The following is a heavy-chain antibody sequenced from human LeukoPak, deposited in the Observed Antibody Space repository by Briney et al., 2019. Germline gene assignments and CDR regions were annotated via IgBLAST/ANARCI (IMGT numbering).Heavy chain of an antibody. V-gene: IGHV1-2*02. CDR3: AREDIAAAGTSDY. J-gene: IGHJ4*02. CDR1: GYTFTGYY. CDR2: INPNSGGT. Sequence: ASVKVSCKASGYTFTGYYMHWVRQAPGQGLEWMGWINPNSGGTNYAQKFQGRVTMTRDTSISTAYMELSRLRSDDTAVHYCAREDIAAAGTSDYWGQGTLVTVSS. D-gene: IGHD6-13*01.